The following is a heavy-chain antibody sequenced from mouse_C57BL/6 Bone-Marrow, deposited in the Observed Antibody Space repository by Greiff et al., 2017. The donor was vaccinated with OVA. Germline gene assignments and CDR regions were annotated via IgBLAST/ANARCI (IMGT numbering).Heavy chain of an antibody. D-gene: IGHD2-3*01. CDR3: ARALDGYYLDY. J-gene: IGHJ2*01. Sequence: EVQLQESGPVLVKPGASVKMSCKASGYTFTDYYMNWVKQSHGKSLEWIGVINPYNGGTSYNQKFKGKATLTVDKSSSTAYMELNSLTSEDSAVYYCARALDGYYLDYWGQGTTLTVSS. V-gene: IGHV1-19*01. CDR1: GYTFTDYY. CDR2: INPYNGGT.